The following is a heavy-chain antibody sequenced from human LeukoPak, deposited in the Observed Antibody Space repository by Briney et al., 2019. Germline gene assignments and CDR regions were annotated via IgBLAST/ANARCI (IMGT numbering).Heavy chain of an antibody. D-gene: IGHD3-10*01. J-gene: IGHJ4*02. CDR1: GFSLSTSGVG. V-gene: IGHV2-5*02. Sequence: SGPTLVKPTQTLTLTCTFSGFSLSTSGVGVGWIRQPPGKALEWLALIYWDDDKRYSPSLKSRLTITKDTSKNQVVLTMTNMDPVDTATYYCAHSLKLLWSPSSPGYFDYWGQGTLVTVSS. CDR3: AHSLKLLWSPSSPGYFDY. CDR2: IYWDDDK.